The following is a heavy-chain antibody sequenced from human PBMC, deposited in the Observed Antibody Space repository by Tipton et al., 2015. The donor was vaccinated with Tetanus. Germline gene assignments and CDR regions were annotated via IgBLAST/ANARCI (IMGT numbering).Heavy chain of an antibody. V-gene: IGHV4-59*12. CDR2: IYYTGNT. CDR3: ARRLVQNLFDP. CDR1: GGSISSYY. J-gene: IGHJ5*02. Sequence: TLSLTCTVSGGSISSYYWSWIRQPPGKGLEWIGYIYYTGNTYYNPSLKSRVTISVDTPKSQFSLRLTSVTAADTAVYYCARRLVQNLFDPWGQGTLVTVSS. D-gene: IGHD3-9*01.